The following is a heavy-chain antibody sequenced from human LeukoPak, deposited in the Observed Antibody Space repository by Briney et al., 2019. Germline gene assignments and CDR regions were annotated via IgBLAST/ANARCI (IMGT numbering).Heavy chain of an antibody. V-gene: IGHV4-59*08. J-gene: IGHJ6*02. CDR1: GGSISSYY. CDR2: IYYSGST. Sequence: SETLSLTCTVCGGSISSYYWSWIRQPPGKGLEWIGYIYYSGSTNYNPSLKSRVTISVDTSKNQFSLKLSSVTAADTAVYYCARQRAAAGRRMDVWGQGTPVTVSS. CDR3: ARQRAAAGRRMDV. D-gene: IGHD6-13*01.